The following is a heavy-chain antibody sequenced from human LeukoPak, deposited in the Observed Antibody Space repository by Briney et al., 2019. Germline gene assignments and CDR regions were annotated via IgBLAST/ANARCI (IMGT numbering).Heavy chain of an antibody. J-gene: IGHJ4*02. CDR3: ARHPPDSGSAHYFDY. CDR1: SGSFSNYY. V-gene: IGHV3-66*04. D-gene: IGHD1-26*01. Sequence: ETLSLTCAVYSGSFSNYYWSWVRQAPGKGLEWVSVIYSGGSTYYADSVKGRFTISRDNSKNTLYLQMNSLRAEDTAVYYCARHPPDSGSAHYFDYWGQGTLVTVSS. CDR2: IYSGGST.